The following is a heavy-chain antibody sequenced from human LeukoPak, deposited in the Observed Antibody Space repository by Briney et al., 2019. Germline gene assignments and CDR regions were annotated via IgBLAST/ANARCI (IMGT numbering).Heavy chain of an antibody. D-gene: IGHD3-10*01. CDR3: ARDSGLRAFDL. J-gene: IGHJ2*01. V-gene: IGHV3-7*04. CDR2: IKQDGSAR. Sequence: AGGSLRLSCAASGFPFSVYWMSWVRQAPGKGLEWVANIKQDGSARYYVDSVKGRFTISRDNAKNSLYLQMNSLRAEDTAVYYCARDSGLRAFDLWGRGTLVTVSS. CDR1: GFPFSVYW.